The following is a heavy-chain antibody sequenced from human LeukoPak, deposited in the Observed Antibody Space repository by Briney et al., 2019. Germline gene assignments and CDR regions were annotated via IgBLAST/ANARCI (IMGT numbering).Heavy chain of an antibody. CDR3: ASDCSSTSCYRQFDY. D-gene: IGHD2-2*02. CDR2: INPNSGGT. J-gene: IGHJ4*02. V-gene: IGHV1-2*02. Sequence: ASVKVSCKASGYTFTGYYMHWVRQAPGQGLERMGWINPNSGGTNYAQKFQGRVTMTRDTSISTAYMELSRLRSDDTAVYYCASDCSSTSCYRQFDYWGQGTLVTVS. CDR1: GYTFTGYY.